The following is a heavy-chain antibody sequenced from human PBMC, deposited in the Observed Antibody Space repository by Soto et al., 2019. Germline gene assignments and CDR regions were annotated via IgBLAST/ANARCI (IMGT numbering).Heavy chain of an antibody. J-gene: IGHJ3*02. CDR1: GGSFSGYY. CDR3: ARGRSGYNFEDAFDI. Sequence: SETLSLTCAVYGGSFSGYYWSWIRQPPGKGLEWIGEINHSGSTNYNPSLKSRVTISVDTSKNQFSLKLSSVTAADAAVYYCARGRSGYNFEDAFDIWGQGTMVTVSS. V-gene: IGHV4-34*01. D-gene: IGHD5-12*01. CDR2: INHSGST.